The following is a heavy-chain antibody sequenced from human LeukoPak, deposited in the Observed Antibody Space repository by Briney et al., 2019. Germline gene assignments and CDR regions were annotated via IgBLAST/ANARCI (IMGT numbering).Heavy chain of an antibody. Sequence: GGSLRLSCVVSGFILNSYDMSWVRQAPGKGLEWVAATSSGDSGKYHADSVRGRFTISRDNSKNTVYLQMDSLRAEDAAVYYCARDPVTSCRGAFCYSFDYWGPGILVTVSS. CDR1: GFILNSYD. CDR3: ARDPVTSCRGAFCYSFDY. J-gene: IGHJ4*02. CDR2: TSSGDSGK. D-gene: IGHD2-15*01. V-gene: IGHV3-23*01.